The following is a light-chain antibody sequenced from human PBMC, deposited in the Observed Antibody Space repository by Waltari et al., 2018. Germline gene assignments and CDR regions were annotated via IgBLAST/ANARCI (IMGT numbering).Light chain of an antibody. J-gene: IGLJ3*02. V-gene: IGLV1-44*01. Sequence: QSVLTQPPSVSGPPGQRVTISCSGSNSNIRSNFVNWYQQLPGKAPKLLIYNDNQGPSGVPDRFSASKSGTSAALAITGLQSEDEADYYCAVWDDSLGGVFGGGTKLTVL. CDR2: NDN. CDR1: NSNIRSNF. CDR3: AVWDDSLGGV.